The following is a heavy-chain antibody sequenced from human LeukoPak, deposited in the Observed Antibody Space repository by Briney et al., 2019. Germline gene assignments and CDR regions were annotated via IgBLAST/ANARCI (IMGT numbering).Heavy chain of an antibody. V-gene: IGHV1-8*01. D-gene: IGHD3-22*01. CDR1: GYTFTSYD. CDR2: MNPNSGNT. Sequence: WASVKVSCKASGYTFTSYDINWVRQATGQGLEWMGWMNPNSGNTGYAQKFQGRVTMTRNTSISTAYMELSSLRSEDTAVYYCARPGGYYYDSSGYSDFDYWGQGTLVTVSS. CDR3: ARPGGYYYDSSGYSDFDY. J-gene: IGHJ4*02.